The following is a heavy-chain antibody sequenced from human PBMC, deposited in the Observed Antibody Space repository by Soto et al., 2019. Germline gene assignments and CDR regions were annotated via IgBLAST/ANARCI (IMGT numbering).Heavy chain of an antibody. J-gene: IGHJ6*02. CDR1: GGTFSTAA. D-gene: IGHD3-3*02. CDR3: ARDQDRPQLGGNYYYIMDV. CDR2: IMPIFRTA. Sequence: QVQVEQSGAEVKKPGSSVKVSCKASGGTFSTAAISWVRQAPGQGLEWMGGIMPIFRTADYAQKFQGRVTITADESTSTAYLELRSLSSEDTAIYYYARDQDRPQLGGNYYYIMDVWGQGTTVTVSS. V-gene: IGHV1-69*12.